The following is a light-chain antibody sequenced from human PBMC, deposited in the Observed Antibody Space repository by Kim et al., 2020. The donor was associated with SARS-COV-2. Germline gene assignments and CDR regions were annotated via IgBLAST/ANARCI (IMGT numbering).Light chain of an antibody. CDR1: QGIGNS. CDR3: LQHNSHPWT. J-gene: IGKJ1*01. V-gene: IGKV1-17*03. CDR2: AAS. Sequence: ASVGDRVSISCRASQGIGNSLAWFQQKPGKVPQRLIYAASSLQSGVPSRFSGSGSGTEFTLTISSLRPEDFATYYCLQHNSHPWTFGHGTKVDIK.